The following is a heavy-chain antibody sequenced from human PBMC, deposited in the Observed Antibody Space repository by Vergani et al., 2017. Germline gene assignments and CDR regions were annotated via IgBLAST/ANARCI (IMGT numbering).Heavy chain of an antibody. V-gene: IGHV1-2*02. D-gene: IGHD3-16*01. CDR3: ARGEDMLTFGGAYDY. CDR1: GYTFTGYY. Sequence: QVQLVQSGAEVKKPGASVKVSRKASGYTFTGYYMHWVRQAPGQGLEWMGWINPNSGGANFAQKFQGRVTMTRDTSMSTAYMELSRLRSDDTAVYYCARGEDMLTFGGAYDYWGQGTLVTVSS. J-gene: IGHJ4*02. CDR2: INPNSGGA.